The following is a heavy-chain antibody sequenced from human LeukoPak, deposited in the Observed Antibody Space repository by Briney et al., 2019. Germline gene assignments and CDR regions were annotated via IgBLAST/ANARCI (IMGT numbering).Heavy chain of an antibody. CDR2: ISSSSSYI. V-gene: IGHV3-21*01. Sequence: GGSLRLSCTASGFTLSNSDMNWVRQAPGKGLEWVSSISSSSSYIYYADSVKGRFTISRDNAKNSLYLQMNSLRAEDTAVYYCARDIGYYYDSSNQDAFDIWGQGTMVTVSS. CDR3: ARDIGYYYDSSNQDAFDI. CDR1: GFTLSNSD. D-gene: IGHD3-22*01. J-gene: IGHJ3*02.